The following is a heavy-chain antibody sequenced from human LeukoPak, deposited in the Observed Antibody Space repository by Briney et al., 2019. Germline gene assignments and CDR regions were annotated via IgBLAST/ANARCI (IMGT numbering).Heavy chain of an antibody. D-gene: IGHD2-2*01. CDR3: TTDHVPAGDYYYYYMDV. V-gene: IGHV3-15*01. Sequence: GGSLRLSCAASGFTFNNAWMSWVRQAPGKGLEWVGRVKSKTDGWTTDYAAPVKGRFTISSDDSKNTLYLQMNSLKTEDTAVYYCTTDHVPAGDYYYYYMDVWGKGTTVTISS. CDR2: VKSKTDGWTT. J-gene: IGHJ6*03. CDR1: GFTFNNAW.